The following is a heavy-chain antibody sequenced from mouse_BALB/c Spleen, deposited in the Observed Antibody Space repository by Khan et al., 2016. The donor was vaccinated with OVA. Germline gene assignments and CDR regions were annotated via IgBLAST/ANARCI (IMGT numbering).Heavy chain of an antibody. J-gene: IGHJ2*01. CDR3: TRDRIDY. V-gene: IGHV1-7*01. Sequence: QMQLEESGAELAKPGASVKMSCKASGYTFTTYWMHWVKQRPGQGLEWIGYINPTSGYTDYNEKFKDRATLSADKSSSTAYRQLSSLTSEDSAVYYCTRDRIDYWGQGTTLTVSS. CDR2: INPTSGYT. CDR1: GYTFTTYW.